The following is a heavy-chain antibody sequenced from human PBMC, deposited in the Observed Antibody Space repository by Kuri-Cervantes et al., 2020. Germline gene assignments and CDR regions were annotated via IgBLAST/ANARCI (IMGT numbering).Heavy chain of an antibody. CDR3: ARVWSGSYGPFDY. V-gene: IGHV3-33*08. J-gene: IGHJ4*02. D-gene: IGHD1-26*01. Sequence: GESLKISCAASGFTFSSYAMSWVRQAPGKGLEWVAVIWYDGSNKYYADSVKGRFTISRDNSKNTLYLQMNSLRAEDTAVYYCARVWSGSYGPFDYWGQGTLVTVSS. CDR2: IWYDGSNK. CDR1: GFTFSSYA.